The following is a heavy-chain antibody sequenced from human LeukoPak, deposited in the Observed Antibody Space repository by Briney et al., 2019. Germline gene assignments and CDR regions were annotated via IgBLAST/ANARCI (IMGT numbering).Heavy chain of an antibody. V-gene: IGHV4-59*08. CDR2: VFYSGNT. J-gene: IGHJ6*02. CDR3: ARSVAVVGLVDVYHYYYYGMDV. CDR1: GGSISTYY. Sequence: SETLSLTCTVSGGSISTYYWSWIRQPPGKGLEWIGYVFYSGNTNYNPSLTSRVTISIDTSKNQFSLKLSSVTAADTAVYYCARSVAVVGLVDVYHYYYYGMDVWGQGATVTVSS. D-gene: IGHD6-13*01.